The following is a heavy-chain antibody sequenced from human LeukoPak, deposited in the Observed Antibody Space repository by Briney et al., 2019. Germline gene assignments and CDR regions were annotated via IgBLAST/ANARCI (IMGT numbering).Heavy chain of an antibody. CDR3: AKDRYSSGWYSDFDY. V-gene: IGHV3-30*18. D-gene: IGHD6-19*01. CDR2: ISDDGSNK. Sequence: TGGSLRLSCAASGFTFSNYAMHWVRQAPGKGLEWVEVISDDGSNKYYGDSVKGRFTISRDNSKNTVYLQMNSLRAEDTAVYYCAKDRYSSGWYSDFDYWGQGTLVTVSS. CDR1: GFTFSNYA. J-gene: IGHJ4*02.